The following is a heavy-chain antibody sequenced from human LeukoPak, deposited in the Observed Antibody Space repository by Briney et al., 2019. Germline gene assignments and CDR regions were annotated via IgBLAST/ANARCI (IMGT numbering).Heavy chain of an antibody. Sequence: KRGESQKISCKGSGYSFTSYWIGWVRQMPGKGLEWMGIIYPGVSETRYSPSFQGQVTISADKSISTAYLQWSSLKASDTAMYYCARPPKLELGITEAFDIWGQGTMVTVSS. CDR3: ARPPKLELGITEAFDI. CDR1: GYSFTSYW. CDR2: IYPGVSET. J-gene: IGHJ3*02. V-gene: IGHV5-51*01. D-gene: IGHD7-27*01.